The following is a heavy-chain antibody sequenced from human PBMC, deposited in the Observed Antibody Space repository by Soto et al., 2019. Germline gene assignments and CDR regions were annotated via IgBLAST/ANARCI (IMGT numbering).Heavy chain of an antibody. Sequence: QVQLVQSGAEVKKPGASVKVSCKASGYTFTDYYIHWVRQAPGQGLEWMGWINSKNGDTKYAQRFQGRVTMTRDTSITIAYMELSRLRYDDTAVYYCARGGNSGYYYEWGQGTLLTVSS. CDR1: GYTFTDYY. D-gene: IGHD5-12*01. CDR2: INSKNGDT. CDR3: ARGGNSGYYYE. J-gene: IGHJ4*02. V-gene: IGHV1-2*02.